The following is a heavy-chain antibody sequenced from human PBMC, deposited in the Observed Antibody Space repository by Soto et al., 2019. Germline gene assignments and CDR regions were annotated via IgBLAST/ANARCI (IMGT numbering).Heavy chain of an antibody. CDR1: GFTFSSYA. V-gene: IGHV3-23*01. CDR2: ISGIGGST. CDR3: AKASYYYDSSGYYPFPYYFDY. D-gene: IGHD3-22*01. J-gene: IGHJ4*02. Sequence: GGSLRLSCAASGFTFSSYAMSWVRQAPGKGLEWVSAISGIGGSTYYADSVKGRFTISRDNSKNTLYLQMNSLRAEDTAVYYCAKASYYYDSSGYYPFPYYFDYWGQGTLVTVSS.